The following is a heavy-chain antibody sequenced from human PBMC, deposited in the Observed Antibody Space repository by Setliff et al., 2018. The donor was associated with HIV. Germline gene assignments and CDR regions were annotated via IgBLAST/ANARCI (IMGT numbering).Heavy chain of an antibody. D-gene: IGHD3-10*01. CDR1: GGSFSGYD. V-gene: IGHV4-34*01. Sequence: SETLSLTCAVYGGSFSGYDWSWIRQPPGKGLEWIGEINHSGSTNYNPSLKSRVTISVDTSKNQFSLKLYSATAADTSVYYCARGGYYGSGSYGYWGQGTLVTVSS. CDR2: INHSGST. CDR3: ARGGYYGSGSYGY. J-gene: IGHJ4*02.